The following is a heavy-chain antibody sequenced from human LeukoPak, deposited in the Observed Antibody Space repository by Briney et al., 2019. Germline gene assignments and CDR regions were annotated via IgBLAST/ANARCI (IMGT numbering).Heavy chain of an antibody. CDR1: GGSFSGYY. Sequence: PSETLSLTCAAYGGSFSGYYWSWIRQPPGKGLEWIGEINHSGSTNYNPSLKSRATISVDTSKNQFSLKLSSVTAADTAVYYCARGKSRFDPWGQGTLVTVSS. J-gene: IGHJ5*02. CDR2: INHSGST. CDR3: ARGKSRFDP. V-gene: IGHV4-34*01.